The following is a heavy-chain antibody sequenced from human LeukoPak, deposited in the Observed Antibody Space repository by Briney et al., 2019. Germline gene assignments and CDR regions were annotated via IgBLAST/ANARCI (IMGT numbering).Heavy chain of an antibody. Sequence: ASVKVSCKASGYTFTSYGISWVRQAPGQGLEWMGWISAYNGNTNYAQKLQGRVTMTTDTSTSTAYMELRSLRSDDTAVYYCARDVPSIAVAATGELDYWGQGTLVTVSS. CDR1: GYTFTSYG. CDR2: ISAYNGNT. J-gene: IGHJ4*02. D-gene: IGHD6-19*01. CDR3: ARDVPSIAVAATGELDY. V-gene: IGHV1-18*01.